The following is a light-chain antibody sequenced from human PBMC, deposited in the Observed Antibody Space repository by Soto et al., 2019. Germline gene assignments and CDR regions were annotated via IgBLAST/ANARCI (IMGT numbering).Light chain of an antibody. CDR2: KAS. J-gene: IGKJ1*01. V-gene: IGKV1-5*03. CDR1: QSISSW. CDR3: KQYKT. Sequence: DIQMTQSPSTLSASVGDRVTITCRASQSISSWLAWYQQKPGKAPKLLIYKASSLESGVPSRFSGSGSGTEFTLTISSLHPDDFATYYCKQYKTFGQGTKV.